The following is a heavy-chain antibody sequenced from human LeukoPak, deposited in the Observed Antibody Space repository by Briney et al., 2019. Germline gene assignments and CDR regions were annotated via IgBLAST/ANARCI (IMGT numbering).Heavy chain of an antibody. Sequence: SETLSLTCAVYGGSFSGYYWSWIRQPPGKGLEWIGEINHSGSTNYNPSLKSRVTISVGTSKNQFSLKLSSVTAADTAVYYCARGIGYSYGLNSYGMDVWGQGTTVTVSS. CDR1: GGSFSGYY. CDR2: INHSGST. V-gene: IGHV4-34*01. D-gene: IGHD5-18*01. CDR3: ARGIGYSYGLNSYGMDV. J-gene: IGHJ6*02.